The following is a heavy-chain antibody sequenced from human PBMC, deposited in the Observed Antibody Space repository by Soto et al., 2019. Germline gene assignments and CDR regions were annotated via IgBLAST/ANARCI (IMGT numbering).Heavy chain of an antibody. J-gene: IGHJ3*02. Sequence: RRLSCAASGFTFSSYWMSWVRQAPGKGLEWVANIKQDGSEKYYVDSVKGRFTISRDNAKNSLYLQMNSLRAEDTAVYYCARSFYDSSGYYPYDAFDIWGQGTMVTVSS. CDR1: GFTFSSYW. CDR3: ARSFYDSSGYYPYDAFDI. V-gene: IGHV3-7*01. D-gene: IGHD3-22*01. CDR2: IKQDGSEK.